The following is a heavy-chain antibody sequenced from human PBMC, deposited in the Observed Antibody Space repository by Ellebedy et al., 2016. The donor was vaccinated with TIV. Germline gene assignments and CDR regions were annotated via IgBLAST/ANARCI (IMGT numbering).Heavy chain of an antibody. V-gene: IGHV4-59*08. CDR1: GGSITTYF. J-gene: IGHJ4*02. CDR2: IHYSGST. Sequence: MPSETLSLTCTVSGGSITTYFWSWIRQPPGKGLEWIGYIHYSGSTNSNPSLKSRVTISVDTSKNHFSLRLSSVTAADTAVYYCARQGRGVGATSDYWGQGTLVTVSS. D-gene: IGHD1-26*01. CDR3: ARQGRGVGATSDY.